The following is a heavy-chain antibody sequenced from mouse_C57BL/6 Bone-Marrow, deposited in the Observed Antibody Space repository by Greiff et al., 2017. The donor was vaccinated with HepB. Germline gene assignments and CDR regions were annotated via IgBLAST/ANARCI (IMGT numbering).Heavy chain of an antibody. CDR2: INPNYGTT. Sequence: EVKLMESGPELVKPGASVKISCKASGYSFTDYNMNWVKQSNGKSLEWIGVINPNYGTTSYNQKFKGKATLTVDQSSSTAYMQLNSLTSEDSAVYYCARSCYYGSSYGYWGQGTTLTVSS. CDR1: GYSFTDYN. V-gene: IGHV1-39*01. D-gene: IGHD1-1*01. J-gene: IGHJ2*01. CDR3: ARSCYYGSSYGY.